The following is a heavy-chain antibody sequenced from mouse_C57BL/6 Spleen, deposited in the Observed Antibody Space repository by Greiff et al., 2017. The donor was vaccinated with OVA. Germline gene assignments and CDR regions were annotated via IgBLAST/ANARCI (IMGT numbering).Heavy chain of an antibody. CDR1: GYTFTSYW. CDR2: IAPNSGGT. Sequence: QVQLQQPGAELVKPGASVKLSCKASGYTFTSYWMHWVKQRPGRGLEWIGRIAPNSGGTKYNEKFKSKATLTVDKPSSTAYMQLSSLTSEDSAVYYCAREGYYGSSYDFDYWGQGTTLTVSS. CDR3: AREGYYGSSYDFDY. V-gene: IGHV1-72*01. J-gene: IGHJ2*01. D-gene: IGHD1-1*01.